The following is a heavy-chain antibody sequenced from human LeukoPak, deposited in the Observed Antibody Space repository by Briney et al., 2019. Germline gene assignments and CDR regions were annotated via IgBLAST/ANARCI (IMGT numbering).Heavy chain of an antibody. CDR3: AKDSRLKTPRNDAFDI. D-gene: IGHD5-12*01. CDR2: INTDGSST. V-gene: IGHV3-74*01. Sequence: PGGSLRLSCAASGFTFSSYWMHWVRQAPGNGLVWVSRINTDGSSTSYADSVKGRFTISRDNAKSTLYLQMNSLRAEDTAVYYCAKDSRLKTPRNDAFDIWGQGTMVTVSS. J-gene: IGHJ3*02. CDR1: GFTFSSYW.